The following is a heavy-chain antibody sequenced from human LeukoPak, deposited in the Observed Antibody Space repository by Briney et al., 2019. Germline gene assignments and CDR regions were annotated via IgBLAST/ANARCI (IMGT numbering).Heavy chain of an antibody. J-gene: IGHJ4*02. CDR1: GYSISSGYY. D-gene: IGHD1-26*01. CDR3: ARAPYSGSYSN. CDR2: IYYSGST. Sequence: SETLSLTCTVSGYSISSGYYWSWIRQPPGKGLEWIGYIYYSGSTNYNPSLKSRVTISVDTSKNQFSLKLSSVTAADTAVYYCARAPYSGSYSNWGQGTLVTVSS. V-gene: IGHV4-61*01.